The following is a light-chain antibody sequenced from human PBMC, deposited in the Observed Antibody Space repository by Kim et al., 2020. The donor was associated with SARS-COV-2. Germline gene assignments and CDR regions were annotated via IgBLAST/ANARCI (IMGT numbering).Light chain of an antibody. V-gene: IGLV3-9*01. Sequence: SYELTQPLSVSVALGQTARITCGGNNIGSKNVHWYQQKPGQAPVLVIYRDSNRPSGIPERFSGSNSGNTATLTLSSAQAGDEADYYCQGGASSTDVVFGG. CDR2: RDS. J-gene: IGLJ2*01. CDR3: QGGASSTDVV. CDR1: NIGSKN.